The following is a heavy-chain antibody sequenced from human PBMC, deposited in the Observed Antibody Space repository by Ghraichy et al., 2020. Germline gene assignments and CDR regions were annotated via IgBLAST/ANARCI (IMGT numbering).Heavy chain of an antibody. V-gene: IGHV4-59*01. CDR3: VREAVVVTRTGGRKSDSNYGMDV. CDR1: GGSTSRYY. CDR2: IFYSGST. D-gene: IGHD4-11*01. J-gene: IGHJ6*02. Sequence: SQTLSLTCTVSGGSTSRYYWSWIRQPPGKGLEWIGYIFYSGSTNYNPPLKSRVTISVDTSKNQFSLYLSSVTAADTAVYFCVREAVVVTRTGGRKSDSNYGMDVWGQGTTVTVSS.